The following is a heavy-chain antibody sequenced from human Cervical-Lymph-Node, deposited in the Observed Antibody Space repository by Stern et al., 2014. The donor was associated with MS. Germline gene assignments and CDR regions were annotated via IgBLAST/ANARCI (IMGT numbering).Heavy chain of an antibody. D-gene: IGHD3-10*01. CDR2: IHYSGNT. V-gene: IGHV4-30-4*01. Sequence: VQLVESGPGLVKPSQTLSLTCTVSGASIRSDDYYWTWIRQTPGKGLEWIGYIHYSGNTYYSPSLRSRVTISICTSKTQFSLKLSSVTAADPAVYYCARTDILLSDHWGQGTLVTVSS. CDR3: ARTDILLSDH. J-gene: IGHJ5*02. CDR1: GASIRSDDYY.